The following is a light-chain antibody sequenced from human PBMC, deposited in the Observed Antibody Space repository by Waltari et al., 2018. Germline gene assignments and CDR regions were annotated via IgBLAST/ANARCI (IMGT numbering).Light chain of an antibody. CDR1: QTVSSIS. Sequence: EIVLTQSPGTLSLSPGERATLSCRASQTVSSISLTWYQQKPGQPPRLLIYGTSNRATGIPDRFSGRGSGTDFTLTISRLEPEDFAVYRCQQYDGTSLTFGGGTKVEI. J-gene: IGKJ4*01. CDR2: GTS. CDR3: QQYDGTSLT. V-gene: IGKV3-20*01.